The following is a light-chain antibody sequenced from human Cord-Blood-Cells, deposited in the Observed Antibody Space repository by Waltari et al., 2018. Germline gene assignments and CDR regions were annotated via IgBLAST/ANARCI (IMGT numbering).Light chain of an antibody. CDR3: LRYMGSGIWL. Sequence: TVVTQQSSLSVSPGGPVTPTCAFSSGSVPSTSYASWYQPRPGQTPRTLVYKGNIRSSGVPDRFSGSILGNKAVLTITEAQADDEADYYGLRYMGSGIWLFGGWTKLTVL. V-gene: IGLV8-61*01. CDR1: SGSVPSTSY. J-gene: IGLJ3*02. CDR2: KGN.